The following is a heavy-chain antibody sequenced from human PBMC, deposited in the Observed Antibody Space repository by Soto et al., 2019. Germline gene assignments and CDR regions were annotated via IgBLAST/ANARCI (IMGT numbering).Heavy chain of an antibody. Sequence: SETLSLTCTVSGGSISSGDYYWSWIRQPPGKGLEWIGYIYYSRSTYYNPSLKSRVTISVDTSKNQFSLKLSSVTAADTAVYYCARNSGYSYGYDYWGQGTLVTVYS. CDR2: IYYSRST. CDR1: GGSISSGDYY. D-gene: IGHD5-18*01. CDR3: ARNSGYSYGYDY. J-gene: IGHJ4*02. V-gene: IGHV4-30-4*01.